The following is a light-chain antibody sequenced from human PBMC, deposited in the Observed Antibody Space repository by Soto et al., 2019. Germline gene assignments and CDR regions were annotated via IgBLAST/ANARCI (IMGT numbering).Light chain of an antibody. V-gene: IGKV1-33*01. Sequence: IQMTQSPSSLSASVGDRVTITCQASQDISKNLNWYQQKPGKAPKLLIYDASSLQTGVPSRFSGSVSATHFTFTISSLQPEDVATYYCQQYDNLLPIPFGQGTRLEIK. CDR1: QDISKN. CDR2: DAS. CDR3: QQYDNLLPIP. J-gene: IGKJ5*01.